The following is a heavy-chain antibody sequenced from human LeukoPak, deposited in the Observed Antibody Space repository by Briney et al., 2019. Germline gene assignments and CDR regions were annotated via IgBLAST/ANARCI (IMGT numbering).Heavy chain of an antibody. CDR3: ARGSGVSGSYRKKNNWFDP. Sequence: SETLSLTCTVSGGSISSSSYYWGWIRQPPGKGLEWIGSIYYSGSTYYNPSLKSRVTISVDTSKNQFSLKLSSVTAADTAVYYCARGSGVSGSYRKKNNWFDPWGQGTLVTVSS. CDR2: IYYSGST. D-gene: IGHD1-26*01. CDR1: GGSISSSSYY. J-gene: IGHJ5*02. V-gene: IGHV4-39*07.